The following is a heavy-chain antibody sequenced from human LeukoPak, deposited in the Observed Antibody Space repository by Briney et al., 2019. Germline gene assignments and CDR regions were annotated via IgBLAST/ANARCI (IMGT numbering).Heavy chain of an antibody. V-gene: IGHV3-30*02. Sequence: GGSLRLSCAASGFTFSSYGMHWVRQAPGKGLEWVAFIRYDGSYKYYADSVKGRFTISRDNPKNTLYLQMNSLRAEDTAVYYWAKAGEVYYYMDVWGKGPTVTVPS. CDR1: GFTFSSYG. D-gene: IGHD3-10*01. CDR2: IRYDGSYK. J-gene: IGHJ6*03. CDR3: AKAGEVYYYMDV.